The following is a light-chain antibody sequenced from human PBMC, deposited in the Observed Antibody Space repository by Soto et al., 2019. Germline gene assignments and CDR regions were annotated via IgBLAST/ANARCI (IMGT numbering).Light chain of an antibody. Sequence: VVLTQSPATLSLSPGERATLSCRASQSAGNFLAWYQQKPGQAPRLLIYYISTRATGIPARFSGSGSGTDFTLTISSLQPEDFATYYCQQSYSTPRTFGQGTKVDIK. CDR3: QQSYSTPRT. CDR1: QSAGNF. V-gene: IGKV3-11*01. CDR2: YIS. J-gene: IGKJ1*01.